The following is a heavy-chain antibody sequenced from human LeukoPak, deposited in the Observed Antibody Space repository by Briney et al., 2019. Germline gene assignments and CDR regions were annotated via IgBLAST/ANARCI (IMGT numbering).Heavy chain of an antibody. D-gene: IGHD1-26*01. J-gene: IGHJ4*02. V-gene: IGHV1-2*02. CDR1: GYTFTGYY. CDR3: ARVFGSWDPSDY. CDR2: INPNSGGT. Sequence: ASVKVSCKASGYTFTGYYMHWVRQAPGQGLEWMGWINPNSGGTNYAQKFQGRVTMTRDTSISTAYMELSRLRSDDTAVYYCARVFGSWDPSDYWGQGTLVTVSS.